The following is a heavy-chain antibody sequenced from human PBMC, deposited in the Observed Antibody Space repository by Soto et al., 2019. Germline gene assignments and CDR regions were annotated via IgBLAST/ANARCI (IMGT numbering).Heavy chain of an antibody. CDR2: ISAYNGNT. CDR3: ARELADSSSYYYYYYYMDV. J-gene: IGHJ6*03. CDR1: GYTFTSYG. V-gene: IGHV1-18*01. D-gene: IGHD6-6*01. Sequence: QVQLVQSGAEVKKPGASVKVSCKASGYTFTSYGISWVRQAPGQGLEWMGWISAYNGNTNYAQKLQGRVTMTTDTSTSTAYMELRSLRSDVTAVYYCARELADSSSYYYYYYYMDVWGKGTTVTVSS.